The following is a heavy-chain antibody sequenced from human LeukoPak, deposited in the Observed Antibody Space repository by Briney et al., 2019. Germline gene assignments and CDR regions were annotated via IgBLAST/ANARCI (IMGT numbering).Heavy chain of an antibody. J-gene: IGHJ4*02. V-gene: IGHV4-34*01. Sequence: SETLSLTCAVYGGSFSGYYWSWIRQPPGKGLEWIGEINHSGSTNYNPPLKSRVTISVDTSKNQFSLKLSSVTAADTAVYYCARDHSSGYYIFDYWGQGTLVTVSS. D-gene: IGHD3-22*01. CDR3: ARDHSSGYYIFDY. CDR2: INHSGST. CDR1: GGSFSGYY.